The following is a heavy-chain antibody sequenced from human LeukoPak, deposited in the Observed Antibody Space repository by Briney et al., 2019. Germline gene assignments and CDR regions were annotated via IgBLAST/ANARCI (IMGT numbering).Heavy chain of an antibody. Sequence: PGGSLRHSCADSGFTCSDYILNWVRHALGKGLEWGSYISSSYSYIYYADSAKGRLTMSRDNARNSLYLQMNSLRAEDTAVYYCARDFEERAYFVADFDYWGQGTLVTVSS. CDR3: ARDFEERAYFVADFDY. D-gene: IGHD3-16*01. V-gene: IGHV3-21*01. CDR2: ISSSYSYI. J-gene: IGHJ4*02. CDR1: GFTCSDYI.